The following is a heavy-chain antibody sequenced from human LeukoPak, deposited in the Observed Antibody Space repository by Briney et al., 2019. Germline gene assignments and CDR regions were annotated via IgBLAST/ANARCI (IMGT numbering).Heavy chain of an antibody. CDR2: ISAYNGNT. CDR3: ARGVLIAAAGNGGIYYYYYYMDV. Sequence: ASVKVSCKASGCTFTSYGISWVRQAPGQGLEWMGWISAYNGNTNYAQKLQGRVTMTTDTSTSTAYMELRSLRSDDTAVYYCARGVLIAAAGNGGIYYYYYYMDVWGKGTTVTVSS. V-gene: IGHV1-18*01. J-gene: IGHJ6*03. D-gene: IGHD6-13*01. CDR1: GCTFTSYG.